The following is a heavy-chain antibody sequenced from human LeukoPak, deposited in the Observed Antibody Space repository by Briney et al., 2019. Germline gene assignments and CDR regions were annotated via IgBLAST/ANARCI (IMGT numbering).Heavy chain of an antibody. CDR2: ISGSTIYI. J-gene: IGHJ4*02. V-gene: IGHV3-21*06. Sequence: GGSLRLSCAASGFTFSGFYMNWVRQAPGKGPEWVSTISGSTIYIYYADSVKGRFTISRDNTKNSLSLQMNSLRAEDTAVYYCARVRCSRGTCYFDYWGQGTLVTVSS. CDR3: ARVRCSRGTCYFDY. D-gene: IGHD2-15*01. CDR1: GFTFSGFY.